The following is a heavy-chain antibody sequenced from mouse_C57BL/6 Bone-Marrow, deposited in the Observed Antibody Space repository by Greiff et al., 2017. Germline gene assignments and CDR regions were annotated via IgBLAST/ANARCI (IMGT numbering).Heavy chain of an antibody. V-gene: IGHV1-81*01. J-gene: IGHJ1*03. CDR3: ARYPTGDWYFDV. CDR2: IYPRSGNT. D-gene: IGHD4-1*02. CDR1: GYTFTSYG. Sequence: VQLQQSGAELARPGASVKLSCKASGYTFTSYGISWVKQRTGQGLEWIGEIYPRSGNTYYNEKFKGKATLTAEKSSSTAYMELRSLTSEDSAVYFCARYPTGDWYFDVWGTGTTVTVSS.